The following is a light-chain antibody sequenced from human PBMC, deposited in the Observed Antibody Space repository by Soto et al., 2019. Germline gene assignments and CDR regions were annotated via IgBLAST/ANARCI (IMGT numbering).Light chain of an antibody. J-gene: IGKJ1*01. Sequence: EIVLTQSPGSLSLSPGEGATLSCRASQSVSSSFFAWYQQKPCQAPSLLIYGASRRATGVPDRFSGSGSGTDFTLSISRLEPEDFAVYYCQQYESSVTVGQGTKVEIK. CDR3: QQYESSVT. V-gene: IGKV3-20*01. CDR2: GAS. CDR1: QSVSSSF.